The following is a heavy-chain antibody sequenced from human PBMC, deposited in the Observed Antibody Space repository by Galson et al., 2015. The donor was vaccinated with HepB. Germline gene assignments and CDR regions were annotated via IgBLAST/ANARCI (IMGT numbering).Heavy chain of an antibody. CDR3: AQLQKQYGDTAYYYYYYMDV. D-gene: IGHD4-17*01. Sequence: PALVKPTQTLALTCTFSGFSLSTSGVGVGWIRQPPGKALEWLALIYWDDDKRYSPSLKSRLTITKDTSKNQVVLTMTNMDPVDTATYYCAQLQKQYGDTAYYYYYYMDVWGKGTTVTVSS. CDR2: IYWDDDK. J-gene: IGHJ6*03. CDR1: GFSLSTSGVG. V-gene: IGHV2-5*02.